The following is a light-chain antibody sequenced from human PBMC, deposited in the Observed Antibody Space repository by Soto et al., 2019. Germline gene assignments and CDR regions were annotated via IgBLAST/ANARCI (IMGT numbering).Light chain of an antibody. CDR3: QQYVYSPSLI. CDR1: QSVSSSC. J-gene: IGKJ4*01. CDR2: GVS. V-gene: IGKV3-20*01. Sequence: EIGLTQCQGTLSLSPGERATLSCRASQSVSSSCLAWYQQKPGQAPRLLIFGVSSSATGIPDRFSGGWSGTAFTLTISRLEPEDFAVYYCQQYVYSPSLIFGGRTNVDIK.